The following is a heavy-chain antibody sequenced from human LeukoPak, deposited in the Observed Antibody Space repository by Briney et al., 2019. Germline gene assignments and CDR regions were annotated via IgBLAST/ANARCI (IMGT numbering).Heavy chain of an antibody. V-gene: IGHV3-30*18. CDR3: AKRIASSTSCCDFDY. Sequence: GGSLRLSCAASGFTFSSYGMHWVRQAPGKGLEWVAVISYDGSNKYYADSVKGRFTISRDNSKNTLYLQMNSLRAEDTAVYYCAKRIASSTSCCDFDYWGQGALVTVSS. CDR1: GFTFSSYG. CDR2: ISYDGSNK. J-gene: IGHJ4*02. D-gene: IGHD2-2*01.